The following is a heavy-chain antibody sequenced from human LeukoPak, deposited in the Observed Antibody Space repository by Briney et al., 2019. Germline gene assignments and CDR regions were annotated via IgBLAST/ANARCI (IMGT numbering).Heavy chain of an antibody. D-gene: IGHD2-15*01. Sequence: GGSLRLSCSASGFTFSSYAMHWVRQAPGKGLEWVSSISSSGTYIYYADSVKGRFTISRDNAKNSLYLQMNSLRAEDTAVYYCARDPGRSGGSCYSDYWGQGTLVTVSS. V-gene: IGHV3-21*01. CDR1: GFTFSSYA. J-gene: IGHJ4*02. CDR2: ISSSGTYI. CDR3: ARDPGRSGGSCYSDY.